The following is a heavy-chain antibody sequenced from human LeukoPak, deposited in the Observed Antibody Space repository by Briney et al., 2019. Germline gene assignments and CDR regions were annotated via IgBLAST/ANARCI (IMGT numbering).Heavy chain of an antibody. D-gene: IGHD3-10*01. V-gene: IGHV3-21*01. CDR1: GFTFSSYS. J-gene: IGHJ6*03. Sequence: GGSLRLSCAASGFTFSSYSMSWVRQAPGKGLEWVSSISSSSSYIYYADSVKGRFTITRDNAKNSLYLQMNSLRAEDTAVYYCARDLRAVQGDYYYYYMDVWGKGTTVTVSS. CDR2: ISSSSSYI. CDR3: ARDLRAVQGDYYYYYMDV.